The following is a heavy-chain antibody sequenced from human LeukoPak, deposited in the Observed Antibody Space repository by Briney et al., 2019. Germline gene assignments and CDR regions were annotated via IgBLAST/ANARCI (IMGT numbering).Heavy chain of an antibody. CDR3: ARRRWGDGLDPLFDI. D-gene: IGHD3-16*01. V-gene: IGHV4-39*01. CDR2: IYYSGST. CDR1: GGSISSSSYY. Sequence: SETLSLTCTVSGGSISSSSYYWGWIRQPPGKGLEWIGSIYYSGSTYYNPSLKSRVTISVDTSKNQFSLKLSSVTAADTAVYYCARRRWGDGLDPLFDIWGQGTMVTVSS. J-gene: IGHJ3*02.